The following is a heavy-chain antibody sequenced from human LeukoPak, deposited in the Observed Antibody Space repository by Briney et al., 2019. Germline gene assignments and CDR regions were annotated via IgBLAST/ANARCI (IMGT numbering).Heavy chain of an antibody. Sequence: ASVKVSCKASGYTFTSYGISWVRQAPGQGLEWMGWINPNSGGTNYAQKFQGRVTMTRDTSISTAYMELSRLRSDDTAVYYCARDVRYCSGGSCYPTGYFDYWGQGTLVTVSS. CDR1: GYTFTSYG. J-gene: IGHJ4*02. CDR2: INPNSGGT. V-gene: IGHV1-2*02. D-gene: IGHD2-15*01. CDR3: ARDVRYCSGGSCYPTGYFDY.